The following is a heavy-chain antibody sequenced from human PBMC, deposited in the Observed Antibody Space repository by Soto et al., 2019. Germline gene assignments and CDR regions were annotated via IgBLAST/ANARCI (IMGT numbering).Heavy chain of an antibody. V-gene: IGHV1-18*01. Sequence: QVQMVQSGGEVKKPGASVKVSCKTSGYAFTSFGISWVRQAPGQGPEWMGWISAYNGDTNYAQNFQGRLTMSTDISTSTAYMELRSLRSDDTAVYYCVRDVLHYDILTGSYSDCFDPWGQGTLVTVSS. CDR2: ISAYNGDT. D-gene: IGHD3-9*01. J-gene: IGHJ5*02. CDR1: GYAFTSFG. CDR3: VRDVLHYDILTGSYSDCFDP.